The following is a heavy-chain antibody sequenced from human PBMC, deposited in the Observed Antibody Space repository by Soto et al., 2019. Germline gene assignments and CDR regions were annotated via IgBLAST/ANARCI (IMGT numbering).Heavy chain of an antibody. V-gene: IGHV5-51*01. Sequence: GESLKISFKGSGYEFTTYWIGWVRQMPGKGLEWMAIIYPDDSDSRYSPSFQGQVTISADKSISTAYLQWSSLKASDTAIYYCVATYGDYLDYWGQGTLVTVSS. J-gene: IGHJ4*02. D-gene: IGHD4-17*01. CDR1: GYEFTTYW. CDR2: IYPDDSDS. CDR3: VATYGDYLDY.